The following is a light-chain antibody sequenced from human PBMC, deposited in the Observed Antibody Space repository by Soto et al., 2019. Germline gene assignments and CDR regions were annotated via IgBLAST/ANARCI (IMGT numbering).Light chain of an antibody. Sequence: QSALTQPPSASGSPGQSVTISCTGTSSDVGGYNYVSWYQHHPGKAPKLMISEVSKRPSGVPDRFSGSKSGNTASLTVSWLQAEDEADYYCSSFAGNNNLVFGGGTKLTVL. CDR2: EVS. J-gene: IGLJ2*01. CDR3: SSFAGNNNLV. V-gene: IGLV2-8*01. CDR1: SSDVGGYNY.